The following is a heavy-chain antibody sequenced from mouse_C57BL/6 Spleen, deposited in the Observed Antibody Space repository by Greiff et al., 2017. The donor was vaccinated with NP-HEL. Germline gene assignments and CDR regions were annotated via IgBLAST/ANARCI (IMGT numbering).Heavy chain of an antibody. CDR1: GYAFSSSW. D-gene: IGHD4-1*01. CDR3: AIPRTGSWFAY. J-gene: IGHJ3*01. V-gene: IGHV1-82*01. CDR2: IYPGDGDT. Sequence: QVQLQQSGPELVKPGASVKISCKASGYAFSSSWMNWVKQRPGKGLEWIGRIYPGDGDTNYNGKFKGKATLTADKSSSTAYMQLSSLTSEDSAVYCCAIPRTGSWFAYWGQGTLVTVSA.